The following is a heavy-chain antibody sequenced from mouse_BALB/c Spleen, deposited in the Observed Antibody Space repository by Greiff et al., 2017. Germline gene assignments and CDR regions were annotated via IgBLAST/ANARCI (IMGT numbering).Heavy chain of an antibody. Sequence: EVKLMESGGGLVKPGGSMKLSCVASGFTFSNYWMNWVRQSPEKGLEWVAEIRLKSNNYATHYAESVKGRFTISRDDSKSSVYLQMNNLRAEDTGIYYCTRKLLRYAMDYWGQGTSVTVSS. CDR2: IRLKSNNYAT. CDR1: GFTFSNYW. J-gene: IGHJ4*01. D-gene: IGHD1-1*01. CDR3: TRKLLRYAMDY. V-gene: IGHV6-6*02.